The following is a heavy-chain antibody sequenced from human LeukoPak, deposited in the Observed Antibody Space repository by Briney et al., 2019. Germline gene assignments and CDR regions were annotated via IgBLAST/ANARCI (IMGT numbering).Heavy chain of an antibody. CDR3: ARDRVAYYYDSSGYVWFDP. CDR1: GGTFSSYA. V-gene: IGHV1-18*01. CDR2: ISAYNGNT. D-gene: IGHD3-22*01. Sequence: ASVKVSCKASGGTFSSYAISWVRQAPGQGLEWMGWISAYNGNTNYAQKLQGRVTMTTDTSTSTAYMELRSLRSDDTAVYYCARDRVAYYYDSSGYVWFDPWGQGTLVTVSS. J-gene: IGHJ5*02.